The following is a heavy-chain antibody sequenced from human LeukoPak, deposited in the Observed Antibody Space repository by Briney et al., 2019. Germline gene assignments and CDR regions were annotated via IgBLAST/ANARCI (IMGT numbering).Heavy chain of an antibody. CDR1: GFTFSSYA. V-gene: IGHV3-23*01. D-gene: IGHD3-3*01. Sequence: GGSLRLSCAVSGFTFSSYAMSWVRQAPGKGLEWVSAISGSGGSTYYADSVKGRFTISRDNSKNTLYLQMNSLRAEDTAVYYCAKSRFLEWLLFDYWGQGTLVTVSS. J-gene: IGHJ4*02. CDR3: AKSRFLEWLLFDY. CDR2: ISGSGGST.